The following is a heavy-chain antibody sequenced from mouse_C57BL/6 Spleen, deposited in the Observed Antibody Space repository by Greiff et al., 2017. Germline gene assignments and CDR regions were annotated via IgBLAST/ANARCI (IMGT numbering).Heavy chain of an antibody. J-gene: IGHJ3*01. V-gene: IGHV5-17*01. CDR1: GFTFSDYG. CDR3: AGGTGTRFAY. D-gene: IGHD4-1*01. CDR2: ISSGSSTI. Sequence: EVQRVESGGGLVKPGGSLKLSCAASGFTFSDYGMHWVRQAPEKGLEWVAYISSGSSTIYYADTVKGRFTISRDNAKNTLFLQMTSLRSEDTAMYYCAGGTGTRFAYWGQGTLVTVSA.